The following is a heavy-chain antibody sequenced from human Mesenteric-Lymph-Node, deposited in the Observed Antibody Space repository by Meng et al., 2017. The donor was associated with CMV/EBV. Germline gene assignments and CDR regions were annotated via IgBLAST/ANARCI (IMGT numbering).Heavy chain of an antibody. J-gene: IGHJ4*02. CDR3: ARGSSYDILTGYFDY. Sequence: QGPLHQWGAGLLKPSGTLSVTCAVYGGSFSGYYWNWIRQSPEKGLEWIGEINHSGSTTYNPSFTSRIIISVDTSTNQISLNMSSVTAADTAVYYCARGSSYDILTGYFDYWGQGALVTVSS. CDR1: GGSFSGYY. V-gene: IGHV4-34*01. D-gene: IGHD3-9*01. CDR2: INHSGST.